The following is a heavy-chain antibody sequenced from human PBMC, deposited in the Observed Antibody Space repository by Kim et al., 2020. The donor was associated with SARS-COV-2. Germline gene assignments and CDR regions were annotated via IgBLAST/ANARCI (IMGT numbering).Heavy chain of an antibody. CDR2: ISGTGGTT. J-gene: IGHJ4*02. Sequence: GGSLRLSCAASGFTFSSYAMTWVRQPPGKGLEWVSTISGTGGTTYYADSVRGRFTISRGNSRNTLYLQMNNLRAEDTAIYYCARSLWFGESSVFRGFDYWGQGTMVTVSS. V-gene: IGHV3-23*01. CDR1: GFTFSSYA. CDR3: ARSLWFGESSVFRGFDY. D-gene: IGHD3-10*01.